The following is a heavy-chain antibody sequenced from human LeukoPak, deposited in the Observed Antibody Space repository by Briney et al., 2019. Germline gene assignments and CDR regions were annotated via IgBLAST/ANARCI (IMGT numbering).Heavy chain of an antibody. CDR2: INQDGSEK. Sequence: GGSLRLSCAVSGFPFSTFWMSWVRQAPGKGLEWVANINQDGSEKYYVDSVRGRFAISRDNSKNTLFLQMNSLRAEDAAVYYCTNLGTSGWYDFDNWGQGSLVTVSS. V-gene: IGHV3-7*03. CDR3: TNLGTSGWYDFDN. J-gene: IGHJ4*02. D-gene: IGHD6-19*01. CDR1: GFPFSTFW.